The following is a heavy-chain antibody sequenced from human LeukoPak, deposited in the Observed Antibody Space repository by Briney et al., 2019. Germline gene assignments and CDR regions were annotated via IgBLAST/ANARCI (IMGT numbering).Heavy chain of an antibody. J-gene: IGHJ4*02. V-gene: IGHV3-66*01. CDR1: GFTVSSNY. CDR3: ARDLGDSSGYYSFDY. CDR2: IYSGGST. Sequence: PGGSLRLSCAASGFTVSSNYMSWVRQAPGKGLEWVSVIYSGGSTYYADSVKGRFTISRDNPKNTLYLQMNSLRAEDTAVYYCARDLGDSSGYYSFDYWGQGTLVTVSS. D-gene: IGHD3-22*01.